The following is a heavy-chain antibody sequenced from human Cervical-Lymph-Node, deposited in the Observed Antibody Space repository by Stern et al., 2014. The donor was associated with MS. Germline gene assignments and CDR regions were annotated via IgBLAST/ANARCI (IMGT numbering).Heavy chain of an antibody. Sequence: VQLVESGGGLVEPGESRRLSCASSGFSLSSFAMSWVRQAPGKGLEWVSSISDNGGRTHYGESVKGRFTISRDNSKNTLYLEMNSLRVEDTAVYYCAKDKDYWGALGDWGQGTRVTVSS. V-gene: IGHV3-23*04. CDR2: ISDNGGRT. CDR1: GFSLSSFA. D-gene: IGHD7-27*01. CDR3: AKDKDYWGALGD. J-gene: IGHJ4*02.